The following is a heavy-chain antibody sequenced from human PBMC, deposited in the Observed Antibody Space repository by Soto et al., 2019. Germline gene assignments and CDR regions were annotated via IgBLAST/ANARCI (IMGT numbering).Heavy chain of an antibody. CDR1: GGTFSSYA. Sequence: QVQLVQSGAEVKKPGFSVKVSCKASGGTFSSYAINWVRQAPGQGLEWMGGIIPIFGTTNYAQKFQGRVTITADESTSTVYMELSSLRSEDTAVYYCARAAVAGTGRFDPWGQGTLVTVSS. CDR3: ARAAVAGTGRFDP. J-gene: IGHJ5*02. V-gene: IGHV1-69*01. CDR2: IIPIFGTT. D-gene: IGHD6-19*01.